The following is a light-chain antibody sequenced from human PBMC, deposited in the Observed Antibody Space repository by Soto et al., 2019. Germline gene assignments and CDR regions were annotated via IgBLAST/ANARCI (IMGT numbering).Light chain of an antibody. V-gene: IGKV1-39*01. J-gene: IGKJ4*01. Sequence: DIQMTQSPSSRSASVVDTVTITFRASQSITTYLNWYQQKPGKAPKLLIYDVSSLESGVPSRFSGSGSGTEFTLTISSLQPEDFATYYCQQANSFPLTFGGGTKVDIK. CDR1: QSITTY. CDR2: DVS. CDR3: QQANSFPLT.